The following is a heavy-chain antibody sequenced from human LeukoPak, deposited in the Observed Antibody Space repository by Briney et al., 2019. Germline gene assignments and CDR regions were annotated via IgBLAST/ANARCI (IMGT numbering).Heavy chain of an antibody. CDR2: IYFSGSA. Sequence: PSETLSLTCTVSGDSISSSNYYWAWIRQPPGKGLEWIGSIYFSGSAYYNPSLKSRVTISADTSKNQFSLKLSSVTAADTAVYYCARSFIRNYGMDVWGQGTTVTVSS. J-gene: IGHJ6*02. V-gene: IGHV4-39*01. CDR1: GDSISSSNYY. CDR3: ARSFIRNYGMDV. D-gene: IGHD1-14*01.